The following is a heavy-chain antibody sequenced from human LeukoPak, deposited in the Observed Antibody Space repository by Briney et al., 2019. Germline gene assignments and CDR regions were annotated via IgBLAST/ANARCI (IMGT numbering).Heavy chain of an antibody. CDR1: GFTFSSFG. CDR2: ISFDGSDK. J-gene: IGHJ4*02. CDR3: ASDYGDSN. V-gene: IGHV3-30*03. D-gene: IGHD4-17*01. Sequence: PGGSLRLSCAASGFTFSSFGMRWVRQAPGKGLEWVALISFDGSDKYYADSVKGRFTISRDNSKNTLYLQMNSLRAEDTAVYYCASDYGDSNWGQGTLVTVSS.